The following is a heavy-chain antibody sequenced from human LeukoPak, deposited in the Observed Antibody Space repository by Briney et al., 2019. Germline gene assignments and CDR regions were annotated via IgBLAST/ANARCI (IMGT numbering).Heavy chain of an antibody. D-gene: IGHD4-17*01. Sequence: SETLSLTCTVSGGSISSADYHWNWIRQPPGKGLEWIGYIYYSGSTYYNPSLQSRVIISVDMSKHQFSLKLSSVIAADTAVYYCARDRTGYGHFDYWGQGTLVTVSS. CDR1: GGSISSADYH. CDR2: IYYSGST. CDR3: ARDRTGYGHFDY. V-gene: IGHV4-30-4*08. J-gene: IGHJ4*02.